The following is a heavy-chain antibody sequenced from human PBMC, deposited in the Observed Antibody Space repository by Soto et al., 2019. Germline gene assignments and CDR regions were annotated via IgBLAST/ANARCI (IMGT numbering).Heavy chain of an antibody. CDR1: GYTFTTYY. V-gene: IGHV1-46*01. J-gene: IGHJ4*02. CDR2: SNPNGGST. D-gene: IGHD2-15*01. CDR3: SWAGYCSGGTCFHGNCDY. Sequence: QVQLVQSGAEVKRPGASVKVSCKASGYTFTTYYMHWVRQAPGQGLEWLGISNPNGGSTTYAQKFQGRDTLIRDTSTSTVYLELSSLRSEDPAVYYCSWAGYCSGGTCFHGNCDYWGQGTLVTVSA.